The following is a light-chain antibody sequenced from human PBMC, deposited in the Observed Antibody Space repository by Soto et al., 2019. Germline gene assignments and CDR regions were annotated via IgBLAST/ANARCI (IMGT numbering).Light chain of an antibody. CDR2: EVT. CDR3: SSYTSSYTGV. Sequence: QSALTQPASVSGSPGQSITISCTGTSSDVGGYNFVSWYQQHPGKAPKLMIYEVTNRPSGVSNRFSGSKSGNTASLTISGLQAADEADYYCSSYTSSYTGVFGGGTKLTVL. CDR1: SSDVGGYNF. V-gene: IGLV2-14*01. J-gene: IGLJ3*02.